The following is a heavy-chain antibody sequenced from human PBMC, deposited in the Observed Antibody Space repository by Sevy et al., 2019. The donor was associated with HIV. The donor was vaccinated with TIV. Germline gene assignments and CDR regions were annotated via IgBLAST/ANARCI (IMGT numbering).Heavy chain of an antibody. CDR3: ARDIDSSGYSYAFDL. CDR1: GFIFSNYE. D-gene: IGHD3-22*01. V-gene: IGHV3-48*03. J-gene: IGHJ3*01. CDR2: ISPSGHAI. Sequence: GGSLRLSCKASGFIFSNYEMNWVRQAPGNGLEWVSYISPSGHAIYYADSVKGRFTVSRDNAKNSLYLQMNSLRGDDTALYYCARDIDSSGYSYAFDLWGQGTMVTVSS.